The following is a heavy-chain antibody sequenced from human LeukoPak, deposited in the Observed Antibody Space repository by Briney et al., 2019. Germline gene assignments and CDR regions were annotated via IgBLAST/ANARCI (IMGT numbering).Heavy chain of an antibody. CDR1: GGSISSSSYY. V-gene: IGHV4-61*01. CDR2: IYYSGST. Sequence: SETLSLTCTVSGGSISSSSYYWSWIRQPPGKGLEWIGYIYYSGSTNYNPSLKSRVTISVDTSKNQFSLKLSSVTAADTAVYYCARAGTYYYDSPEDYWGQGTLVTVSS. D-gene: IGHD3-22*01. J-gene: IGHJ4*02. CDR3: ARAGTYYYDSPEDY.